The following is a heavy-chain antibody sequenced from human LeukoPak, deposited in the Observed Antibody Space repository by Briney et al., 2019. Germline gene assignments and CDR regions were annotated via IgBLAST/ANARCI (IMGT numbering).Heavy chain of an antibody. D-gene: IGHD4-17*01. J-gene: IGHJ4*02. CDR1: GYSFTSYW. CDR2: IDPSDSYT. CDR3: ARLSNGDYAPGDY. V-gene: IGHV5-10-1*01. Sequence: GESLQISCKGSGYSFTSYWISWVRQLPGKGLEWMGRIDPSDSYTNYSPSFQGHVTISADKSISTAYLQWSSLKASDTAMYYSARLSNGDYAPGDYWGQGTLVTVSS.